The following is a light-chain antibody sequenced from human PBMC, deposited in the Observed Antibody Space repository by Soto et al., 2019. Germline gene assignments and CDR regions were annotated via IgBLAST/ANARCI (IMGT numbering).Light chain of an antibody. V-gene: IGKV3-11*01. CDR3: QKRSNWPPN. CDR1: QSVSSY. Sequence: EIVLTPSPATLSFSPVERATLSCRASQSVSSYLAWYQQKPGQAPRLLIYDASNRATGIPARFSGSGSGTDFTPTISSLEPEDFAVYYCQKRSNWPPNFGQGNK. CDR2: DAS. J-gene: IGKJ1*01.